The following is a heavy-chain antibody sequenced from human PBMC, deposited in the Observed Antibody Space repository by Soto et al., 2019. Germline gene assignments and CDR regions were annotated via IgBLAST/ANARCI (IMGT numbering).Heavy chain of an antibody. D-gene: IGHD3-22*01. CDR3: ARGWGYDSNDYYYAY. CDR1: GGTFSRHA. J-gene: IGHJ4*02. V-gene: IGHV1-69*01. Sequence: QVQLVQSGAEVRKPGSSVKVSCKASGGTFSRHAISWVRQAPGQGLEWMGGIIPIFGTANHAQKFQGGVTIIAAESTSTVYMELSSLRSEETAMYYCARGWGYDSNDYYYAYWGQGTLVIVSS. CDR2: IIPIFGTA.